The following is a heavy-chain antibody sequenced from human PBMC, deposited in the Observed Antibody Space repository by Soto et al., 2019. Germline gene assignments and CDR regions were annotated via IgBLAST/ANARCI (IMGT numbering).Heavy chain of an antibody. CDR2: IYTSGST. Sequence: PSDTLALGCTVSGGSIISYYCTLIRKPAVKGLEWIGRIYTSGSTNYNPSLKSRVTMSVDTSKNQFSLKLSSVTAADTAVYYCASQLAPYWYFDLWGRGTLVT. J-gene: IGHJ2*01. V-gene: IGHV4-4*07. CDR1: GGSIISYY. D-gene: IGHD6-13*01. CDR3: ASQLAPYWYFDL.